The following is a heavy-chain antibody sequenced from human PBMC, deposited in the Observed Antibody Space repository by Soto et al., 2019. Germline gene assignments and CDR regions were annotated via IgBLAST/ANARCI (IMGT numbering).Heavy chain of an antibody. D-gene: IGHD1-1*01. CDR2: ISYDGSNK. CDR3: ASEQLAVLRGVLDY. CDR1: GFTFNSYA. J-gene: IGHJ4*02. V-gene: IGHV3-30-3*01. Sequence: VQLVESGGGVVQPGRSLRLSCAASGFTFNSYAMHWVRQAPGRGLEWVAVISYDGSNKYYADSVKGRFTISRDNSKNTLYLQMTSLRAEDTAVYYCASEQLAVLRGVLDYWGQVTLVTVSS.